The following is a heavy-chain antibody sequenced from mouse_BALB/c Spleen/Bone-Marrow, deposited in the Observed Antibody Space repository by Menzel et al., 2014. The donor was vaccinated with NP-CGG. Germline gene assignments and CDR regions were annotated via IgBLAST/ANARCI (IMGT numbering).Heavy chain of an antibody. V-gene: IGHV1S56*01. Sequence: VQVVESGPELVKPGASVRISCKASNYTFTTYYIYWVKQRPGQGLEWIGWIYPGNVNTKYNEKFKAKATLTADKSSSTAYMQLGSLTSEDSAVYFCARSRYGSYYGYWGQGTPLTVSS. CDR2: IYPGNVNT. CDR3: ARSRYGSYYGY. D-gene: IGHD1-1*01. CDR1: NYTFTTYY. J-gene: IGHJ2*01.